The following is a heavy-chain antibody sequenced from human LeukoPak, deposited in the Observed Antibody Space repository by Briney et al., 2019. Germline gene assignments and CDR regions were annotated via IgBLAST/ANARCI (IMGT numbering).Heavy chain of an antibody. V-gene: IGHV4-34*01. Sequence: SETLSLTCAVYGGSFSGYYWSWIRQPPGKGLEWIGEINHSGSTNYNPSLKSRVTISVDTSKNQFSLKLSSVTAADTAVYYCARDRRWLQHNNWFDPWGQGTLVTVSS. CDR3: ARDRRWLQHNNWFDP. CDR1: GGSFSGYY. D-gene: IGHD5-24*01. CDR2: INHSGST. J-gene: IGHJ5*02.